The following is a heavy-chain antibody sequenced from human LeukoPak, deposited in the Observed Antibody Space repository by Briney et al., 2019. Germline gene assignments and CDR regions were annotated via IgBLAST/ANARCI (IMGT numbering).Heavy chain of an antibody. CDR1: GFTFSDYY. CDR3: ARGNSATTTFDF. D-gene: IGHD4-17*01. J-gene: IGHJ4*02. CDR2: VMPGGHI. Sequence: GGSLRLSCAASGFTFSDYYMNWVRQPPGKGLEWVSFVMPGGHIDYTDSVKGRFTISRDSFKNTLSLQMNSLRVDDTAVYYCARGNSATTTFDFWGQGTLVTVSS. V-gene: IGHV3-66*01.